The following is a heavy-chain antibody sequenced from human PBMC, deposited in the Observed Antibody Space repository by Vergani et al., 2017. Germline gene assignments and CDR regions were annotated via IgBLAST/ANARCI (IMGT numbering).Heavy chain of an antibody. D-gene: IGHD6-6*01. CDR2: IWYVGRNK. V-gene: IGHV3-33*01. J-gene: IGHJ6*03. Sequence: QVQLVESGGGVFQPGRSLRLSCAGSGFTFSSSAMHWVRQPPGKGLEWWEVIWYVGRNKYYTDSVKGRFTISRDNSKNTLYLQMNSLRAEDTPVYYCARDPLYRSSSKYMNVWGKGTTFT. CDR3: ARDPLYRSSSKYMNV. CDR1: GFTFSSSA.